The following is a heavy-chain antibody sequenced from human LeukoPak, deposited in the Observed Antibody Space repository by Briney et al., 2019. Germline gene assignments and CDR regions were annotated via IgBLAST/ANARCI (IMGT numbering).Heavy chain of an antibody. Sequence: PSETLSLMCSVSGGSISTYYGSWIRQTPGKGLEWIGYVYDSGTTNYNPSLKGRVTISSDTSKNQFSLNLRSVNAADTAIYYCARHGGSLGYFDYLVQATLVTVSS. CDR2: VYDSGTT. V-gene: IGHV4-59*08. CDR3: ARHGGSLGYFDY. D-gene: IGHD1-26*01. J-gene: IGHJ4*02. CDR1: GGSISTYY.